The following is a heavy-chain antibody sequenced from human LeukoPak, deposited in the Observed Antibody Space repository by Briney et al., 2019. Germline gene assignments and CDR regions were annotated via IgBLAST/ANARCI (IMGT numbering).Heavy chain of an antibody. CDR1: GVTFDTFG. D-gene: IGHD6-19*01. J-gene: IGHJ4*02. CDR3: ARDRSTGSYFFFDY. Sequence: VGSLRLSCLASGVTFDTFGMYWARQAPGKGLEWVSVIWHDGSNKYYTDSVKGRFTISRDNSKNTLYLQMNSLRAEDTAVYYCARDRSTGSYFFFDYWGQGVLVTVSS. CDR2: IWHDGSNK. V-gene: IGHV3-33*07.